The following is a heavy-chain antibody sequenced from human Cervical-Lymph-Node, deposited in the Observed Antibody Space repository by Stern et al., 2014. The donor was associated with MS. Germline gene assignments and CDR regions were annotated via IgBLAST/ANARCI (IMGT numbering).Heavy chain of an antibody. D-gene: IGHD5-18*01. J-gene: IGHJ4*02. CDR1: GYSFTGNY. CDR3: ARERGRAGPAMADY. CDR2: TNPNSGDS. Sequence: VQLVESGAEVKKPGASVKVSCKAAGYSFTGNYIHWLRQAPGQGLEWMGRTNPNSGDSNYALKFQGRVTMTRDTSISTAYMNLNRLGIDDTAVYYCARERGRAGPAMADYWGQGPLVTVSS. V-gene: IGHV1-2*06.